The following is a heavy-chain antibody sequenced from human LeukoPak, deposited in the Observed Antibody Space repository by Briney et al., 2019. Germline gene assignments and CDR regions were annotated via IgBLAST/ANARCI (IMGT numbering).Heavy chain of an antibody. D-gene: IGHD5-24*01. CDR2: INQDGSQK. J-gene: IGHJ4*02. Sequence: QTGGSLRLSCATSGFTLSNFWMSWVRQAPGKGLEWVADINQDGSQKYYRDSVKGRFTISRDNAKNSLYLEMNSLSAEDTAVYYCARDRGWLQSDYWGQGALVTVSS. CDR1: GFTLSNFW. V-gene: IGHV3-7*03. CDR3: ARDRGWLQSDY.